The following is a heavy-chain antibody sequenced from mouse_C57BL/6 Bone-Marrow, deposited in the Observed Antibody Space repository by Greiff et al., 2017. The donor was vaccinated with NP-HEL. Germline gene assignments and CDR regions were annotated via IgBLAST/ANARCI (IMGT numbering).Heavy chain of an antibody. CDR1: GYTFTSYW. Sequence: QVHVKQPGAELVKPGASVKLSCKASGYTFTSYWMHWVKQRPGQGLEWIGMIHPNSGSTYYNEKFKSKATLTVDKSSSTAYMQLSSLTSEDSAVYYCARHYGSSYGFAYWGQGTLVTVSA. J-gene: IGHJ3*01. CDR3: ARHYGSSYGFAY. V-gene: IGHV1-64*01. D-gene: IGHD1-1*01. CDR2: IHPNSGST.